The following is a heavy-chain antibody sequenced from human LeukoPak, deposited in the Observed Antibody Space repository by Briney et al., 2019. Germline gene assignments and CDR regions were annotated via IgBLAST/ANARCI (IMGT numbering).Heavy chain of an antibody. CDR2: IYCSGST. CDR1: GVSISSYY. J-gene: IGHJ4*02. CDR3: ATLEGMIRF. V-gene: IGHV4-59*08. D-gene: IGHD3-16*01. Sequence: SSETLSLTCTVFGVSISSYYWSWIRQPPGKGLEWIGYIYCSGSTNYNPSLKNRVTISVDTSKNQFSLKLSSVTAADTAVYYCATLEGMIRFWGQGTLVTVSS.